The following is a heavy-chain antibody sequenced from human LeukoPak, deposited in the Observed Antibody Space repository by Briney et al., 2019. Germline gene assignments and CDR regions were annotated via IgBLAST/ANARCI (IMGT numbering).Heavy chain of an antibody. CDR1: GFTVSNYY. CDR2: IYSGGST. CDR3: ARWGDGYKKTTLLGDY. V-gene: IGHV3-66*01. J-gene: IGHJ4*02. Sequence: GGSLRLSCAVSGFTVSNYYMSWVRQAPGQGLEWVSVIYSGGSTHYADTVKGRFTISRDNSKNTLYLQMNSLRAEDTAVYYCARWGDGYKKTTLLGDYWGQGTLVTVSS. D-gene: IGHD5-24*01.